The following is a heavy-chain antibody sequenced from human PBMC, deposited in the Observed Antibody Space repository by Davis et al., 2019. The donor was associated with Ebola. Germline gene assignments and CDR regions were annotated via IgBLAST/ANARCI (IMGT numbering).Heavy chain of an antibody. V-gene: IGHV3-48*02. D-gene: IGHD1-26*01. CDR2: ISSSSSTI. Sequence: PGGSLRLSCAASGFTFSSYSMNWVRQAPRKGLEWVSYISSSSSTIYYADSVKGRFTISRDNAKNSLYLQMNSLRDEDTAVYYCAREAYSGSYPRGRFDPWGQGTLVTVSS. J-gene: IGHJ5*02. CDR3: AREAYSGSYPRGRFDP. CDR1: GFTFSSYS.